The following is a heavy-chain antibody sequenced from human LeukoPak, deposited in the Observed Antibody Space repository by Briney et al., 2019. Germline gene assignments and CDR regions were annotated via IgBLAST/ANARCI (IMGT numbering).Heavy chain of an antibody. V-gene: IGHV4-34*01. Sequence: SETLSLTCAVYGGSFSGYYWSWIRQPPGKGLEWIGEINHSGSTNYNPSLKSRVTISVDTSKNQFSLKLSSVTAADTAVYYCARGSQPLLYPTQSLYYFDYWGQGTLVTVSS. D-gene: IGHD2-2*02. CDR2: INHSGST. CDR3: ARGSQPLLYPTQSLYYFDY. CDR1: GGSFSGYY. J-gene: IGHJ4*02.